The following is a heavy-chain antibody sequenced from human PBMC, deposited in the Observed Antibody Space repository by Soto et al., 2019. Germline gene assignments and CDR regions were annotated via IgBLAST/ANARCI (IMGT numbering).Heavy chain of an antibody. Sequence: QVQLVQSGAEEKKPGASVKVSCKASGYTFTSYAMHWVRQAPGQRLEWMGWINAGNGNTKYSQKLQGRVTITRDTSASTAYMDLSSLRSEDTAVYYCARHGSGWDYWGQGTLVTVSS. CDR3: ARHGSGWDY. CDR2: INAGNGNT. V-gene: IGHV1-3*05. J-gene: IGHJ4*02. CDR1: GYTFTSYA. D-gene: IGHD6-19*01.